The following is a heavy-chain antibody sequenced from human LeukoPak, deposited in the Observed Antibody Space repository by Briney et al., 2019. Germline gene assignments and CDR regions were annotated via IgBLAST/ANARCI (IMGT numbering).Heavy chain of an antibody. Sequence: SETLSLTCSVSGHSITSVTYYGSSIRQPAGEGLEWSGRIEASGSHEYNASLNSRVTISLDTSKNQFSLKLNSVTAGDTAVYYCARSRERNCGSLGCYIDLQPTWGQGTLVTVSS. V-gene: IGHV4-61*02. D-gene: IGHD2-2*02. CDR3: ARSRERNCGSLGCYIDLQPT. J-gene: IGHJ1*01. CDR1: GHSITSVTYY. CDR2: IEASGSH.